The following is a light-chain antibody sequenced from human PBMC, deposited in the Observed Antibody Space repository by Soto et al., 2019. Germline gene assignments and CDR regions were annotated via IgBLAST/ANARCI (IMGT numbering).Light chain of an antibody. V-gene: IGKV3-15*01. CDR2: DTS. J-gene: IGKJ1*01. CDR1: QSVSSS. Sequence: EIVVTQSPATLSVSPGERVTLSCRASQSVSSSLAWYQQRPGQAPRLLIYDTSTSAAGIAARFSGSGSGTEFTLTISSLKSEDAAVYYCQQYVQWPPGAFGPGTTVEIK. CDR3: QQYVQWPPGA.